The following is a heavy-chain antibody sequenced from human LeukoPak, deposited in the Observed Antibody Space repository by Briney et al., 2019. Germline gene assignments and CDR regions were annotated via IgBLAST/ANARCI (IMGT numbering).Heavy chain of an antibody. Sequence: SETLSLTCAVYGGSFSGYYWSWIRQPPGKSLEWIGYIYYSGSTYYNPSLKSRVIISVDTSKNQFSLKLSSVTAADTAVYYCARGGYSSSWYGHWFDPWGQGTLVTVSS. CDR2: IYYSGST. CDR1: GGSFSGYY. J-gene: IGHJ5*02. D-gene: IGHD6-13*01. V-gene: IGHV4-34*01. CDR3: ARGGYSSSWYGHWFDP.